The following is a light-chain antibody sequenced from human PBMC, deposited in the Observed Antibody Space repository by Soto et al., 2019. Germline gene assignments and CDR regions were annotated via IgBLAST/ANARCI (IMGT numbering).Light chain of an antibody. CDR1: TSDVGAKNY. V-gene: IGLV2-14*03. CDR2: EVN. Sequence: QSALTQPASVSGSLGQSITISCTGTTSDVGAKNYVSWYQQHPGKAPRLIMFEVNQRPSGLSNRFSGSKSGNTASLTISGLQAEDEAEYYCGSYRDSGTAVFGGGTKVTVL. CDR3: GSYRDSGTAV. J-gene: IGLJ2*01.